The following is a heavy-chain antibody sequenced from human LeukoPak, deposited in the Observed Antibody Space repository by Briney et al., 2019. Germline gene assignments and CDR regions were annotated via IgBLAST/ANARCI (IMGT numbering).Heavy chain of an antibody. CDR1: RFTFSNYA. V-gene: IGHV3-23*01. CDR2: ISGSGGST. J-gene: IGHJ4*02. D-gene: IGHD3-22*01. CDR3: AKSAYYDSSGFYREYYFDY. Sequence: GGSLRLSCAASRFTFSNYAMSWVRQAPGKGLEWVSTISGSGGSTYYADSVKGRFTISRDSSKNTLHLQMNSLRAEDTAVYYCAKSAYYDSSGFYREYYFDYWGQGTLVTVSS.